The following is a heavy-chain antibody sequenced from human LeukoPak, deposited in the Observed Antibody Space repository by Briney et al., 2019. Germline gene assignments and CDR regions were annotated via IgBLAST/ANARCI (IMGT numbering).Heavy chain of an antibody. CDR1: GGSISSGGYY. CDR3: ARGNGYSYVRRYDY. CDR2: IYYSGST. J-gene: IGHJ4*02. V-gene: IGHV4-31*03. Sequence: SQTLSLTCTVSGGSISSGGYYWSWIRQHPGKGLEWIGYIYYSGSTHYNPSLKSRVTISVDTSKNQFSLKLSSVTAADTAVYYCARGNGYSYVRRYDYWGQGTLVTVSS. D-gene: IGHD5-18*01.